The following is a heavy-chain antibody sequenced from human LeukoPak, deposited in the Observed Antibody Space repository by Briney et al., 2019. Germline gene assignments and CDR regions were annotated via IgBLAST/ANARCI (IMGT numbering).Heavy chain of an antibody. Sequence: GGSLRLSCAASGFIFSSYWMSWVRQAPGKGLEWVANIKQDGSEKYYVDSVKGRFTISRDNAEKSLYLQMNSLRAEDTAVYYCARESGDYWGQGTLVTVSS. CDR1: GFIFSSYW. D-gene: IGHD1-26*01. V-gene: IGHV3-7*01. J-gene: IGHJ4*02. CDR3: ARESGDY. CDR2: IKQDGSEK.